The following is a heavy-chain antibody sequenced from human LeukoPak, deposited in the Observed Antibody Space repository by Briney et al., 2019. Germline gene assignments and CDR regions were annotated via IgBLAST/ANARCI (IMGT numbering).Heavy chain of an antibody. V-gene: IGHV3-23*01. J-gene: IGHJ3*02. CDR2: IGGSGGST. Sequence: GGSLRLSCAASGFTFTNAWMSWARQAPGKGLEWVSAIGGSGGSTYYADSVKGRFTISRDDSKNTLYLQMSNLRAEDTAVYYCARSPKSWAFDTWGQGTMVTVSS. CDR3: ARSPKSWAFDT. D-gene: IGHD7-27*01. CDR1: GFTFTNAW.